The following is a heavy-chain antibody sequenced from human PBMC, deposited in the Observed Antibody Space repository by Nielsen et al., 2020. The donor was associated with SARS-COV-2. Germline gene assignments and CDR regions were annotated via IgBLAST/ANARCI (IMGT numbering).Heavy chain of an antibody. CDR2: INPNSGGT. D-gene: IGHD6-19*01. Sequence: WVRQAPGQGLEWMERINPNSGGTNYAQKFQGWVTMTRDTSISTAYMELSRLRSDDTAVYYCAREKRPGGIIAVARNYYYYYGMDVWGQGTTVTVSS. CDR3: AREKRPGGIIAVARNYYYYYGMDV. J-gene: IGHJ6*02. V-gene: IGHV1-2*04.